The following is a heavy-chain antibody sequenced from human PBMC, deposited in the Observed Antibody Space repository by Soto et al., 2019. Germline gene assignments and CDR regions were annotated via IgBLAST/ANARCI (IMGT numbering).Heavy chain of an antibody. Sequence: SETLSLTCTVSGGSVSSGSYYCSCIRQPPGKGLEWIGYIYYSGSTNYNPSLKSLVTISVDTSKNQFSLKLSSVTAADTAVYYCARRWGRTFDYWGQGTLVTVSS. D-gene: IGHD7-27*01. V-gene: IGHV4-61*01. CDR2: IYYSGST. CDR3: ARRWGRTFDY. J-gene: IGHJ4*02. CDR1: GGSVSSGSYY.